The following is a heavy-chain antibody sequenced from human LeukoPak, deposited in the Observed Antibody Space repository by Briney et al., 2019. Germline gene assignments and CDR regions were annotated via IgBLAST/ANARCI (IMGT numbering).Heavy chain of an antibody. D-gene: IGHD2-2*02. Sequence: SETLSLTCTVSGGSISSYYWGWLRQPPGKGLEWIGSIYYTGKTYYNPSLKSRATMSVDTSKNHFSLTLSSVTAADTAVYYCAALYTPNGLYNWYFDLWGRGTLVTVSS. CDR1: GGSISSYY. V-gene: IGHV4-39*01. CDR3: AALYTPNGLYNWYFDL. CDR2: IYYTGKT. J-gene: IGHJ2*01.